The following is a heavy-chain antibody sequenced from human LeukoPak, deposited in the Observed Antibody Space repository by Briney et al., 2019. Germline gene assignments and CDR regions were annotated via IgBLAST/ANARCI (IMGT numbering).Heavy chain of an antibody. D-gene: IGHD3-10*01. Sequence: PGGSLRLSCAASGFTFSSYAMSWVRQAPGKGLEWVSAISGNGGSTYYADSVKGRFTISRDNSKNTLYLQMNSLRAEDTAVYYCAKDQDPLWFGELLLDYFDYWGQGTLVTVSS. J-gene: IGHJ4*02. CDR1: GFTFSSYA. CDR3: AKDQDPLWFGELLLDYFDY. V-gene: IGHV3-23*01. CDR2: ISGNGGST.